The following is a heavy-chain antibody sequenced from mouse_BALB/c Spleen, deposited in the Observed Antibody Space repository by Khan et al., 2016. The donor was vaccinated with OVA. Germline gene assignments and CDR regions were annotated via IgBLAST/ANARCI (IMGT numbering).Heavy chain of an antibody. V-gene: IGHV5-6*01. Sequence: EVELVESGGDLVKPGGSLKLSCAASGFTFSSYSMSWVRQTPDKRLEWVATISSGGDYTYYPDNVKGRFTISRDNAKNTLYLQMSSLKSEDTAMYYCASHLTGSFAYWGQGTLVNVSA. CDR3: ASHLTGSFAY. D-gene: IGHD4-1*01. J-gene: IGHJ3*01. CDR1: GFTFSSYS. CDR2: ISSGGDYT.